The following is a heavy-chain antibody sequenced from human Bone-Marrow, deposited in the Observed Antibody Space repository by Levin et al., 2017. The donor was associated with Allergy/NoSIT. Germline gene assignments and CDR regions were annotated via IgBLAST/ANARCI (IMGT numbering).Heavy chain of an antibody. V-gene: IGHV3-20*04. D-gene: IGHD2-8*02. CDR3: ARVPTVCDGGECYRDAFDI. J-gene: IGHJ3*02. Sequence: PGGSLRLSCAASGFRFDDYGMSWVRQVPEKGLEWVSFINWNGGSTGYADFGKGRFSISRDNAKNSLYLHMKSLRLEDTALYYCARVPTVCDGGECYRDAFDIWGQGTMVTVSS. CDR1: GFRFDDYG. CDR2: INWNGGST.